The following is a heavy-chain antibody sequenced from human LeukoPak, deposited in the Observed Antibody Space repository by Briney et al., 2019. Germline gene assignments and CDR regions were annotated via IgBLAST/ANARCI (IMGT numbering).Heavy chain of an antibody. Sequence: GGSLRLSCAASGFPFDEHAMYWVRQAPGKGLEWVSGISYSSETIGYVDSVKGRFTISRDNVRKSLYLQMNSLKAEDTAIYYCARGFVTRGWFDPWGQGTLVTVSS. J-gene: IGHJ5*02. CDR1: GFPFDEHA. V-gene: IGHV3-9*01. CDR2: ISYSSETI. CDR3: ARGFVTRGWFDP. D-gene: IGHD4-17*01.